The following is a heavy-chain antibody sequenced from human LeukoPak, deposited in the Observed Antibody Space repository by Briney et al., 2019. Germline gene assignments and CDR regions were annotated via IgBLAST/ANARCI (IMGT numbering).Heavy chain of an antibody. CDR3: ARTRLRSYLAYCGGDCYSGDAFDI. D-gene: IGHD2-21*02. CDR2: MNPNSGNT. V-gene: IGHV1-8*01. J-gene: IGHJ3*02. Sequence: ASVKVSCKASGYTFTSYDINWVRQATGQGLEWMGWMNPNSGNTGYAQKFQGRVTMTRNTSISTAYMELSSLRSEDTAVYYCARTRLRSYLAYCGGDCYSGDAFDIWGQGTMVTVSS. CDR1: GYTFTSYD.